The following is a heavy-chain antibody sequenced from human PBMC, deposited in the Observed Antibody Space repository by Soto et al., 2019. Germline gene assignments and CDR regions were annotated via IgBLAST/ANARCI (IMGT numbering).Heavy chain of an antibody. D-gene: IGHD6-19*01. CDR2: IITIFGTA. CDR1: GGTFSSYA. CDR3: ASHSSGWSNWFDP. J-gene: IGHJ5*02. Sequence: GASVKVSCKASGGTFSSYAISWVRQAPGQGLEWMGGIITIFGTANYAQKFQGRVTITADESTSTAYMELSSLRSEDTAVYYCASHSSGWSNWFDPWGQGTLVTVSS. V-gene: IGHV1-69*13.